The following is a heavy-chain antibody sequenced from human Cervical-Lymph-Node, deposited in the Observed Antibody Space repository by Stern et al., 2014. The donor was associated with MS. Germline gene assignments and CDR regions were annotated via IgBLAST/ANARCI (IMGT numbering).Heavy chain of an antibody. CDR2: IHPSGGST. Sequence: VQLVESGAEVKKPGASVKVSCKASGYTFTSYYMHWVPQAPGQGLEWMGIIHPSGGSTSFGQKFEGRVNVTRDTSTSTVYMELSSLRSEDTAVYYCAREVEGHRVGMMDVWGQGTTVTVSS. CDR3: AREVEGHRVGMMDV. V-gene: IGHV1-46*01. CDR1: GYTFTSYY. D-gene: IGHD1-14*01. J-gene: IGHJ6*02.